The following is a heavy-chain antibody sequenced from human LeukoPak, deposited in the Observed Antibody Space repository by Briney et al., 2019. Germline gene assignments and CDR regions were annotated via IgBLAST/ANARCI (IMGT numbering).Heavy chain of an antibody. Sequence: GGSLRLSCAASGFTVSSNYMSWVRQAPGKGLEWVSVIYSGGSTYYADSVKGRFTISRDNSKNTLYLQMNSLRAEDTAVYYCARGTLKQQLEIFDYWGQGTLVTVSS. CDR2: IYSGGST. V-gene: IGHV3-53*01. J-gene: IGHJ4*02. CDR3: ARGTLKQQLEIFDY. CDR1: GFTVSSNY. D-gene: IGHD6-13*01.